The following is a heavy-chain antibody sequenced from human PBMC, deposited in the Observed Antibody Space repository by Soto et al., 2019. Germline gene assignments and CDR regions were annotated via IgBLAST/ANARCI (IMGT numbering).Heavy chain of an antibody. CDR3: ARRGGRDAFDI. D-gene: IGHD3-16*01. CDR2: IYTSGST. CDR1: VGSVSSYY. J-gene: IGHJ3*02. Sequence: ESLSLSCTVSVGSVSSYYWSWIRQPAGKGLEWIGRIYTSGSTNYNPSLKSRVTMSVDTSKNQFSLKLSSVTAADTAVYYCARRGGRDAFDIWGQGTMVTVSS. V-gene: IGHV4-4*07.